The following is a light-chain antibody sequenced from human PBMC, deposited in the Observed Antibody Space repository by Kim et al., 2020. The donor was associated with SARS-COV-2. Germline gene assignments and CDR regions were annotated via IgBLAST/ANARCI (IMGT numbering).Light chain of an antibody. V-gene: IGLV2-14*03. Sequence: QSALTQPASVSGSPGQSITISCTGTSSDIGGYNYVSWYQQHPGKAPKLMIYGVTNRPSGVSNRFSGSKSGNTASLTISRLQAEDEADYYCSSYTISNTLVVFGGGTQLTVL. CDR1: SSDIGGYNY. J-gene: IGLJ3*02. CDR3: SSYTISNTLVV. CDR2: GVT.